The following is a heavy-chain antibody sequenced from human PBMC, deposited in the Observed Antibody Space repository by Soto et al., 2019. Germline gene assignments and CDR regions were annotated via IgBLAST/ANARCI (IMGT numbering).Heavy chain of an antibody. CDR2: IYYSGST. Sequence: QVQLQESGPGLVKPSQTLSLTCTVSGGSISSGGYYWSWIRQHPGKGLEWIGYIYYSGSTYYNPSLQSRVTISVDTSKNQFSLKLSSVTAADTAVYYCARRHDSSGYYFDYWGQGTLVTVSS. CDR1: GGSISSGGYY. J-gene: IGHJ4*02. D-gene: IGHD3-22*01. V-gene: IGHV4-31*03. CDR3: ARRHDSSGYYFDY.